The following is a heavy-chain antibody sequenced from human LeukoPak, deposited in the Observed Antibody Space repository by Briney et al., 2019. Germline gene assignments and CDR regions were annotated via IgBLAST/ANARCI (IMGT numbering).Heavy chain of an antibody. V-gene: IGHV1-2*02. CDR3: ARELYPTYYYDSSGPQDAFDI. J-gene: IGHJ3*02. D-gene: IGHD3-22*01. CDR1: GYTFTGYY. Sequence: ASVTVSCKASGYTFTGYYMHWVRQAPGQGLEWMGWINPNSGGTNYAQRFQGRVTMTRDTSISTAYMELSRLRSDDTAVYYCARELYPTYYYDSSGPQDAFDIWGQGTMVTVSS. CDR2: INPNSGGT.